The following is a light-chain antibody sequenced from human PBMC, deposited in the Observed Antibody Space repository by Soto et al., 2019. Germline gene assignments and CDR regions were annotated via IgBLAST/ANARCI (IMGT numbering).Light chain of an antibody. CDR3: PRVDTWPI. J-gene: IGKJ5*01. CDR1: QSVGIN. Sequence: CISRGAPATLSSRASQSVGINLAWYQQKPGQAPRILIYGASTRATGVPARFIGSGSGTEFGLTFRSLQSADFAVYVCPRVDTWPIIGQGTRLEI. V-gene: IGKV3-15*01. CDR2: GAS.